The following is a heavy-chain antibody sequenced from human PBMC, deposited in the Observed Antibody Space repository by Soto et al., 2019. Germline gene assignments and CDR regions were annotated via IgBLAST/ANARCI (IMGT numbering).Heavy chain of an antibody. CDR1: GFTFISYA. CDR2: ISGSGGST. Sequence: WGSLRLSCAASGFTFISYAIIFFRHSPFKWLEWVSAISGSGGSTYYADSVKGRFTISGDNSKNTLYLQMNSLRAEDTAVYYRAKDWARITIFGVVTYFDYWGQGTLVTVSS. D-gene: IGHD3-3*01. V-gene: IGHV3-23*01. CDR3: AKDWARITIFGVVTYFDY. J-gene: IGHJ4*02.